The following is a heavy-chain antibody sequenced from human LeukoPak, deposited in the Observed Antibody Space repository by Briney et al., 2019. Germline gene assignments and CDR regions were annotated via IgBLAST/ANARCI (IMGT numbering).Heavy chain of an antibody. CDR1: GGTFSSYA. CDR3: ARGYCSGGSCHDHYYYYYMDV. Sequence: SVKVSCKASGGTFSSYAISWVRQAPGQGLEWMGRIIPIFGTANYAQKFQGRVTITTDKSTSTAYMELSSLRSEDTAVYYCARGYCSGGSCHDHYYYYYMDVWGKGTTVTVSS. CDR2: IIPIFGTA. J-gene: IGHJ6*03. V-gene: IGHV1-69*05. D-gene: IGHD2-15*01.